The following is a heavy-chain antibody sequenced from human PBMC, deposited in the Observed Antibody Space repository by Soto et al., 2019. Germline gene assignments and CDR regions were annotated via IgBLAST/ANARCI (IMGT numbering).Heavy chain of an antibody. CDR2: INAGNGNT. D-gene: IGHD4-17*01. J-gene: IGHJ6*02. CDR1: GYTFTSYA. V-gene: IGHV1-3*01. CDR3: ATIYGDLPRAVNTSGMYV. Sequence: EASVKVSCKASGYTFTSYAMHLVRQAPGQRLEWMGWINAGNGNTKYSQKFQGRVTITRDTSASTAYMELSSLRSEDTAVYYCATIYGDLPRAVNTSGMYVWAQRATLSAP.